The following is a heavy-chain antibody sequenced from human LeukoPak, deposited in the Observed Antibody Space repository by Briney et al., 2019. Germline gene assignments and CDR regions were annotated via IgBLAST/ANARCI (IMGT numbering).Heavy chain of an antibody. J-gene: IGHJ4*02. V-gene: IGHV1-46*01. D-gene: IGHD6-6*01. CDR3: ATHYKHLSSSVTNNSFDY. CDR1: GYTFTSYY. CDR2: INPSGGST. Sequence: ASVTVSCKSSGYTFTSYYMHWVRQPPGQGLEWVGIINPSGGSTSYAQKFQGRVTMTRDTSTSTVYMELSSLRSEDTAVYYCATHYKHLSSSVTNNSFDYWGQGTLVTVSS.